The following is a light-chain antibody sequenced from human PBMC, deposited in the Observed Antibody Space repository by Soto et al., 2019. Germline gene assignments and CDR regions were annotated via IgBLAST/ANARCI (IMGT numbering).Light chain of an antibody. CDR1: SNDVGSYNF. CDR3: SSYTGSSAFVV. V-gene: IGLV2-14*01. CDR2: EVS. Sequence: QSALTQPASVSGSPGQSITISCTGSSNDVGSYNFVSWYQQEPGKAPKLMIYEVSNRPSGVSNRFSGSKSANTASLTISGLQAEDEGDYYCSSYTGSSAFVVFGGGTQLTVL. J-gene: IGLJ2*01.